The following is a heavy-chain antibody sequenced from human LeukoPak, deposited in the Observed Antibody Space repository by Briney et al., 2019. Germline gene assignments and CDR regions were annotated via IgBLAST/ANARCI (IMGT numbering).Heavy chain of an antibody. D-gene: IGHD3-9*01. Sequence: ASVKVSCKASGYTLTSYAISWVRQAPGQGLEWMGWISPYNGNTNYAQKLQGRVTMTSDTSTSTAYVELRSLRSDDTAVYYCARAASLYDILSGFDFWGQGTLVTVSP. CDR2: ISPYNGNT. CDR3: ARAASLYDILSGFDF. CDR1: GYTLTSYA. J-gene: IGHJ4*02. V-gene: IGHV1-18*01.